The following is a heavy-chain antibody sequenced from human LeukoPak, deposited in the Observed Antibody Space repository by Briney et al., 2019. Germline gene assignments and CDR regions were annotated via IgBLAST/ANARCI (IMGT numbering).Heavy chain of an antibody. J-gene: IGHJ3*01. CDR3: ARGDYGRYAFDF. D-gene: IGHD4/OR15-4a*01. CDR2: INAIGTTT. CDR1: GFTVSSNY. Sequence: GGSLRLSCAASGFTVSSNYMSWVRQAPGKGLEWVSYINAIGTTTYYADSLKGRFSISRDNAKNSLSLQMDSLRAEDTAVYYCARGDYGRYAFDFWGQGTMVTVSS. V-gene: IGHV3-11*01.